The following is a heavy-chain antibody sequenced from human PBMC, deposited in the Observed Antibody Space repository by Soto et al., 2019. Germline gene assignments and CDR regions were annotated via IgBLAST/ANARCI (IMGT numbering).Heavy chain of an antibody. CDR2: INPNSGGT. Sequence: ASVKVSCKASGYTFTGYYMHWVRRAPGQGLEWMGWINPNSGGTNYAQKFQGWVTMTRDTSISTAYMELSRLRSDDTAVYYCARGVSPYYYYYYGMDVWGQGTTVTVSS. J-gene: IGHJ6*02. CDR3: ARGVSPYYYYYYGMDV. V-gene: IGHV1-2*04. D-gene: IGHD2-8*01. CDR1: GYTFTGYY.